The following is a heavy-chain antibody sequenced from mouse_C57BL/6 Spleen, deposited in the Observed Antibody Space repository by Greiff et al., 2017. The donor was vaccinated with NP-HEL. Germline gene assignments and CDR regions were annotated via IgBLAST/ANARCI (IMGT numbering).Heavy chain of an antibody. J-gene: IGHJ4*01. CDR2: IDPSDSYT. Sequence: QVQLQQPGAELVMPGASVKLSCKASGYTFTSYWMHWVKQRPGQGLEWIGEIDPSDSYTNYNQKFKGKSTLTVDKSSSTAYMQLSSLTSEDSAVYYCARYYDYYYAMDYWGQGTSVTVSS. CDR3: ARYYDYYYAMDY. V-gene: IGHV1-69*01. D-gene: IGHD2-4*01. CDR1: GYTFTSYW.